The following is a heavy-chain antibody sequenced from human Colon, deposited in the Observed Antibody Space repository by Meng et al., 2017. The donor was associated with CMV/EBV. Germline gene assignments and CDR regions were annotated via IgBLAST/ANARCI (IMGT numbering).Heavy chain of an antibody. CDR1: GGSFSGYY. Sequence: SGGSFSGYYWTWIRQTPGKGLECIGEINHKGDTNYNPSLKSRVTISADTSKNQLSLNLTSVTAADTAVYYCARGLLTRLRPTNWFDPWGQGTLVTVSS. CDR3: ARGLLTRLRPTNWFDP. CDR2: INHKGDT. V-gene: IGHV4-34*01. J-gene: IGHJ5*02. D-gene: IGHD2-15*01.